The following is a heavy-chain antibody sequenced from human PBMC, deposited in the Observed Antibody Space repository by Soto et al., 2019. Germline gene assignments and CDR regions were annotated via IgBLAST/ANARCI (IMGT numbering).Heavy chain of an antibody. Sequence: SETLSLTCTVSGGSVRSGSYYWRWIRQPPGKGLEWIWYIYYTGRTNYNPYLKSRVTISVDTYQNQFSLKLIAVTAADTAVYYCARDSPRGYADSDYYDSGMAVWGQGTTVTVSS. V-gene: IGHV4-61*01. CDR1: GGSVRSGSYY. CDR3: ARDSPRGYADSDYYDSGMAV. D-gene: IGHD3-16*01. J-gene: IGHJ6*02. CDR2: IYYTGRT.